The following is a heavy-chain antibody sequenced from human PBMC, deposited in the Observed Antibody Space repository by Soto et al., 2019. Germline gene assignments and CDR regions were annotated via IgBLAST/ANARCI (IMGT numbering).Heavy chain of an antibody. D-gene: IGHD6-13*01. Sequence: PGGSLRLSCAASGFTFSSYGMHWVRQAPGKGLEWVAVISYDGSNKYYADSVKGRFTISRDNSRNTLYLQMNSLRAEDTAVYYCAKEVTFDSSPHPNYYYYGMDVWGQGTTVTVSS. CDR1: GFTFSSYG. V-gene: IGHV3-30*18. CDR3: AKEVTFDSSPHPNYYYYGMDV. J-gene: IGHJ6*02. CDR2: ISYDGSNK.